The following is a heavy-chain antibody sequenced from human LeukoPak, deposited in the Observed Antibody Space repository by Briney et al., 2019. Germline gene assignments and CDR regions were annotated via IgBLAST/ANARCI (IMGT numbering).Heavy chain of an antibody. CDR2: ISTYNDNT. CDR3: ARMGDYYDSSDYRHDAFDI. D-gene: IGHD3-22*01. Sequence: GASVKVSCKASGYTFISYDISWVRRAPGQGLEWMGWISTYNDNTHFAQKLQGRVTMTTDTSTSTAYMELKSLSSDDTAVYYCARMGDYYDSSDYRHDAFDIWGQGTMVTVSS. J-gene: IGHJ3*02. CDR1: GYTFISYD. V-gene: IGHV1-18*01.